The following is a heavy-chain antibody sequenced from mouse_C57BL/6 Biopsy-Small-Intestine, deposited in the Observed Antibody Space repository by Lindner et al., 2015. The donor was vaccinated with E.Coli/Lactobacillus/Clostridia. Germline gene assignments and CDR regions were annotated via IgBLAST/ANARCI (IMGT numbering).Heavy chain of an antibody. CDR1: GYTFTSYW. J-gene: IGHJ4*01. CDR3: TRFGTVVATRNYAMDY. Sequence: VQLQESGAELAKPGASVKLSCKASGYTFTSYWMHWVKQRPGQGLEWIGYINPSSGYTKYNQKFKDKATLTADKSSSTAYMELRSLTSEDSAVYYCTRFGTVVATRNYAMDYWGQGTSVTVSS. V-gene: IGHV1-7*01. D-gene: IGHD1-1*01. CDR2: INPSSGYT.